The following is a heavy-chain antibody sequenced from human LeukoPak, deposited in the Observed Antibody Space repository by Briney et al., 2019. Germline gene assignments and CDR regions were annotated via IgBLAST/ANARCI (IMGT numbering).Heavy chain of an antibody. CDR3: AVPQWELLN. CDR2: ISAGGGNT. V-gene: IGHV3-23*01. CDR1: GLTISSYT. D-gene: IGHD1-26*01. J-gene: IGHJ4*02. Sequence: PGGSLRLSCAASGLTISSYTMSWVRQAPGKGLEWVSAISAGGGNTYYADSVKGRFTISRDNSKNTLYLQMNSLRAEDTAVYSCAVPQWELLNWGQGTLVTVSS.